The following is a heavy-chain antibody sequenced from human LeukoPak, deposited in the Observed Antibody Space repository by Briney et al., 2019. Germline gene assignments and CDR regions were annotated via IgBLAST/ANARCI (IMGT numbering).Heavy chain of an antibody. J-gene: IGHJ6*04. CDR1: GFTFSSYE. Sequence: GGSLRLSCAASGFTFSSYEMNWVRQAPGKGLEWVSYISSSGSTIYYADSVKGRFTISRDNAKNSLYLQMNSLRAEDTAVYYCARDRRWFGSGYGMDVWGKGTTVTVSS. CDR3: ARDRRWFGSGYGMDV. CDR2: ISSSGSTI. D-gene: IGHD3-10*01. V-gene: IGHV3-48*03.